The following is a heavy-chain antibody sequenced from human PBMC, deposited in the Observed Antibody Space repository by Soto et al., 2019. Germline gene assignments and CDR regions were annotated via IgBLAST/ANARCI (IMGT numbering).Heavy chain of an antibody. J-gene: IGHJ5*02. D-gene: IGHD3-16*01. V-gene: IGHV4-4*02. CDR2: IYHSGTT. CDR3: ARDKANVGGYNQFDP. Sequence: SETLSLTCAVSGASIRGSKWWSWVRQPPGKGLEWIGDIYHSGTTNYNPSLKSRVTMSVDKSKNQFSLNLTSVTAADTAVYYCARDKANVGGYNQFDPWGPGTLVTVSS. CDR1: GASIRGSKW.